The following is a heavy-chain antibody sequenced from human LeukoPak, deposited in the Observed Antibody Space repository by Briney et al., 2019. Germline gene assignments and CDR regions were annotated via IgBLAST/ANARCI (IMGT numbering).Heavy chain of an antibody. CDR1: GGSISSYY. V-gene: IGHV4-59*01. CDR3: AREHPSIVGATDYFDY. J-gene: IGHJ4*02. Sequence: SETLSLTCTVSGGSISSYYWSWIRQPPGKGLEWIGYIYYSGSTNYNPSLKSRVTISVDTSKNQFSLKLSSVTAADTAVYYCAREHPSIVGATDYFDYWGQGTLVTVSS. CDR2: IYYSGST. D-gene: IGHD1-26*01.